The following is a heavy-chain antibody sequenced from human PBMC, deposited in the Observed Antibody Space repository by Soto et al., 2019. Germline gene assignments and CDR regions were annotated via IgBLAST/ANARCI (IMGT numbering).Heavy chain of an antibody. CDR3: ARDQDDFRSGSYYYAMEV. Sequence: SETLSLTCTVSGGSVSSESNYWSWIRQTPGKGLEWIGYLYYTWSTNYNPSLKGRVTMSVDTSRDQVSLRLRSVTRADTAVYYCARDQDDFRSGSYYYAMEVWGQGTKVTVSS. CDR2: LYYTWST. CDR1: GGSVSSESNY. V-gene: IGHV4-61*01. J-gene: IGHJ6*02. D-gene: IGHD3-3*01.